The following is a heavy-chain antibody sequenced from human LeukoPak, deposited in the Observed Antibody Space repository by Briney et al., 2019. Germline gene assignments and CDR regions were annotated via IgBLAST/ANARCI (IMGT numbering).Heavy chain of an antibody. V-gene: IGHV1-2*02. Sequence: ASVKVSCKASGYTFTGYYMHWVRQAPGQGLEWMGWINPNSGGTNYAQKFQGRVTMTRDTSISTACMELSRLRSDDTAVYYCARAPTSYGDYSDYWGQGTLVTVSS. CDR1: GYTFTGYY. D-gene: IGHD4-17*01. J-gene: IGHJ4*02. CDR2: INPNSGGT. CDR3: ARAPTSYGDYSDY.